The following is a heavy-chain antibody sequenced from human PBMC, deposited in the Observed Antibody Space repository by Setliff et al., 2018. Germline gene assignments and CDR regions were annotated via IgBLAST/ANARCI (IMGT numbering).Heavy chain of an antibody. Sequence: SGPTLVNPTETLTLTRSFSGFSLTTASVGVGWIRQPPGKALEWLGLIYWDDDERYSPSLKNRVRFTKYNPRNQVILVMTNVEPEDTGTYYCAHIMGRVWDYWGPGTLVTV. V-gene: IGHV2-5*02. CDR1: GFSLTTASVG. CDR3: AHIMGRVWDY. D-gene: IGHD1-26*01. J-gene: IGHJ4*02. CDR2: IYWDDDE.